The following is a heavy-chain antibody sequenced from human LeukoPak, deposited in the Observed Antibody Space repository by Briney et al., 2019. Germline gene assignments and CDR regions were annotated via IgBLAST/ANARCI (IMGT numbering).Heavy chain of an antibody. CDR2: IYSGGST. Sequence: GGSLRLSCAASGFTVSSNYMSWVRQAPGKGLEWVSVIYSGGSTYYADSVKGRFTISRDNSKNTLYLQMNSLRAEDTAVYYCARDLRYSSSWQAFDYWGQGTLVTVSS. V-gene: IGHV3-53*01. D-gene: IGHD6-13*01. CDR1: GFTVSSNY. J-gene: IGHJ4*02. CDR3: ARDLRYSSSWQAFDY.